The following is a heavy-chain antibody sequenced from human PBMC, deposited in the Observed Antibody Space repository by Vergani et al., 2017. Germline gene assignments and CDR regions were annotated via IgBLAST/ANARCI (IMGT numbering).Heavy chain of an antibody. CDR2: ISAYNGNT. V-gene: IGHV1-18*01. J-gene: IGHJ6*03. CDR3: ARVPTGAPRITIFGVVQASYYYMDV. D-gene: IGHD3-3*01. CDR1: GYTFSNYY. Sequence: QVQVVQSGAEVKKSGASVKVSCKTSGYTFSNYYMHWVRQAPGQGLEWMGWISAYNGNTNYAQKLQGRVTMTTDTSTSTAYMELRSLRSDDTAVYYCARVPTGAPRITIFGVVQASYYYMDVWGKGTTVTVSS.